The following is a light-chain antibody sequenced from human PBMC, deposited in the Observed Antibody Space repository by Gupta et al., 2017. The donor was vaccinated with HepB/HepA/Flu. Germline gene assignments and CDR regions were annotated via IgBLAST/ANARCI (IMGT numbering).Light chain of an antibody. V-gene: IGLV2-14*03. CDR2: DVS. J-gene: IGLJ3*02. CDR3: SSYTGSSTWV. Sequence: QSALTQPASVSVSPGQSITISCTGTSSDVGGYNYVSWYQQHPSKAPKLMIYDVSNRPSGVPNRFSGSKSGNTASLTISGLQAEDEADYYCSSYTGSSTWVYGGGTKLTVL. CDR1: SSDVGGYNY.